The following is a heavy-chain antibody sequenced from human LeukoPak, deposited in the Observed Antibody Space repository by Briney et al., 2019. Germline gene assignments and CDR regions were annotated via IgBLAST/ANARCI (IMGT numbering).Heavy chain of an antibody. V-gene: IGHV3-30*04. Sequence: GGSLRLSCSVSGFIFSNYPMHRVRQAPGKELEWVAVVSNDGNKTNYAQSVRGRFSISRDNSKNMMYLQMSSLRPEDTAMYFCTDILRLWGQGSLVTVSA. D-gene: IGHD3-9*01. CDR2: VSNDGNKT. CDR1: GFIFSNYP. CDR3: TDILRL. J-gene: IGHJ4*02.